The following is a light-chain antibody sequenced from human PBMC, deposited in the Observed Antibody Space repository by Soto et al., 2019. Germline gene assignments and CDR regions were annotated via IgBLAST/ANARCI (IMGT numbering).Light chain of an antibody. CDR1: QSVSDY. V-gene: IGKV3-15*01. CDR2: GAS. J-gene: IGKJ1*01. Sequence: ETLMTQSPATLSVSPGERATLSCRASQSVSDYLAWYQQRPGQAPRLLIFGASTRATGFPARFSGSGSGTDFTLTISRLEPEDFAVYYCQQYGSSGTFGQGTKVDIK. CDR3: QQYGSSGT.